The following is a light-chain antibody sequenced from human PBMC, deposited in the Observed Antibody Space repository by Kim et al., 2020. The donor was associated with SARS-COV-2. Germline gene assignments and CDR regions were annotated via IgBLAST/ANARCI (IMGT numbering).Light chain of an antibody. J-gene: IGLJ3*02. V-gene: IGLV2-11*01. CDR3: CSYAGGYTWV. CDR1: RSDVGAYNF. Sequence: GQSVTICCTGTRSDVGAYNFVSWYQHNPGKAPQLIIHNVSKRPSGVPDRFSGSKSGNTASLTISGLQADDEAHYYCCSYAGGYTWVFGGGTQLTVL. CDR2: NVS.